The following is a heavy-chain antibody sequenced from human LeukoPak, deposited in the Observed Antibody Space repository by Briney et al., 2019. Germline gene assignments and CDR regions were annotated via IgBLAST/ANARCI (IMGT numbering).Heavy chain of an antibody. J-gene: IGHJ6*02. CDR3: ARDLKFYYAMDV. V-gene: IGHV4-59*01. CDR1: SGSISTYY. Sequence: PSETLSLTCTVSSGSISTYYWSWIRQPPGKGPEWIGYIYYSGSTSYNPSLKSRVTISVDTSKNQFSLKLSSVTAADTAVYYCARDLKFYYAMDVWGQGTTVTVSS. CDR2: IYYSGST.